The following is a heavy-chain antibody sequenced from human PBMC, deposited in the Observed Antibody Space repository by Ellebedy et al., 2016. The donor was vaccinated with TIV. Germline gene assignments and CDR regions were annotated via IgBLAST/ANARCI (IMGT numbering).Heavy chain of an antibody. V-gene: IGHV3-48*02. Sequence: GGSLRLSXAASGFSFISYSMNWVRQAPGKGLEWVSYISSGSGTIYYTDAVRGRFTISRDNAKNSLYLQMNSLRNEDTAVYYCARGTFSSGSNWFDSWGQGTLVTVSS. CDR2: ISSGSGTI. CDR1: GFSFISYS. D-gene: IGHD3-22*01. CDR3: ARGTFSSGSNWFDS. J-gene: IGHJ5*01.